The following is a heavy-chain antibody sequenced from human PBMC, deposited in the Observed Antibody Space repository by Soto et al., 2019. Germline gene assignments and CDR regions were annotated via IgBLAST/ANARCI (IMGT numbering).Heavy chain of an antibody. V-gene: IGHV3-23*01. CDR1: GFTFSSYA. Sequence: GGSLRLSCAASGFTFSSYAMSWVRQAPGKGLEWVSAISGSGGSTYYADSVKGRFTISRDNSKNTLYLQMNSLRAEDTAVYYCAKPAHYDYIWGSYLEKLYYFDYWGQGTLVTVSS. D-gene: IGHD3-16*02. J-gene: IGHJ4*02. CDR3: AKPAHYDYIWGSYLEKLYYFDY. CDR2: ISGSGGST.